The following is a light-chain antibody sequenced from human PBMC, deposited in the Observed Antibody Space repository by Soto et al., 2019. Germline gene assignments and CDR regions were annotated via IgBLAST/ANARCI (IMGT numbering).Light chain of an antibody. V-gene: IGKV1-6*01. CDR1: QGIRND. Sequence: AIQMTQSPSSLSASVGDRVTITCRASQGIRNDLGWYQQKPGKPPKLLIYDVSHLQSGVPARFSGSESGADFTLTISSLQPEDFATYYCLQDYSYPWTFGQGTKVEIK. J-gene: IGKJ1*01. CDR2: DVS. CDR3: LQDYSYPWT.